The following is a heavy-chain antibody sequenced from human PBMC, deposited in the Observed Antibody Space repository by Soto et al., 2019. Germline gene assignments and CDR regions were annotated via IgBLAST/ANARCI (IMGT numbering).Heavy chain of an antibody. CDR1: GGSISSVDYY. Sequence: QVQLQESGPGLVKPSQTLSLTCTVSGGSISSVDYYWSWIRQHPGKGLEWIGYIYYSGSTYYNPSLQSRVTISVDTSKNQFSLKLSSVTAADTAVYYCARWWSGSRQGFDPWGQGTLVTVSS. J-gene: IGHJ5*02. V-gene: IGHV4-31*03. CDR3: ARWWSGSRQGFDP. CDR2: IYYSGST. D-gene: IGHD3-3*01.